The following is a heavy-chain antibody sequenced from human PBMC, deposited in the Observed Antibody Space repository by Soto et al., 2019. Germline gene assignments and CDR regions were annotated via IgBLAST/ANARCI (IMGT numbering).Heavy chain of an antibody. D-gene: IGHD2-2*01. V-gene: IGHV4-30-4*01. CDR3: ARVFPAANDAFDI. Sequence: QVQLQESGPGLVKPSQTLSLTCTVSGGSISSGDYYWSWIRQPPGKGLEWIGYIYYSGSTYYNPSLKIRVTISVDTSKNQFSLKLSSVTAADTAVYYCARVFPAANDAFDIWGQGTMVTVSS. CDR2: IYYSGST. CDR1: GGSISSGDYY. J-gene: IGHJ3*02.